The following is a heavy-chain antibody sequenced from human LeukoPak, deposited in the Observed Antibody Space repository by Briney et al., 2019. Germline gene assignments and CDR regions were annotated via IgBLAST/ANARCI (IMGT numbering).Heavy chain of an antibody. CDR3: ARAYYDSSGYHYFDY. V-gene: IGHV1-69*06. J-gene: IGHJ4*02. CDR2: IIPIFGTA. D-gene: IGHD3-22*01. CDR1: GGTFSSYA. Sequence: SVKVSCKASGGTFSSYAISWVRQAPGQGLEWMGGIIPIFGTANYAQKFQGRVTITADKSTSTAYMELSSLRAEDTAVYYCARAYYDSSGYHYFDYWGQGTLVTVSS.